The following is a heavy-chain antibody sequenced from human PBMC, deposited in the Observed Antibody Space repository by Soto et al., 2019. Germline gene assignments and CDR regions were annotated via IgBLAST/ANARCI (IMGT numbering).Heavy chain of an antibody. Sequence: ASVKVSCKASGYTFTSYGISWVRQAPGQGLERMGWISAYNGNTNYAQKLQGRVTMTTDTSTSTAYMELRSLRSDDTAVYYCARVLTYYYDSSGYYENWFDPWGQGTLVTVSS. CDR2: ISAYNGNT. CDR1: GYTFTSYG. J-gene: IGHJ5*02. V-gene: IGHV1-18*01. CDR3: ARVLTYYYDSSGYYENWFDP. D-gene: IGHD3-22*01.